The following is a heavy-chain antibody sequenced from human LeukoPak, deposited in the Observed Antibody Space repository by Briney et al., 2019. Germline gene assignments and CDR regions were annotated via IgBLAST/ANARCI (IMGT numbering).Heavy chain of an antibody. Sequence: ASVKVSCTASGYTFTSYAMHWARQAPGQRLEWMGWINAGNGNTKYSQKFQGRVTITRDTSASTAYMELSSLRSEDTAVYYCARDKGQLWLSGGFDYWGQGTLVTVSS. CDR3: ARDKGQLWLSGGFDY. CDR1: GYTFTSYA. J-gene: IGHJ4*02. V-gene: IGHV1-3*01. CDR2: INAGNGNT. D-gene: IGHD5-18*01.